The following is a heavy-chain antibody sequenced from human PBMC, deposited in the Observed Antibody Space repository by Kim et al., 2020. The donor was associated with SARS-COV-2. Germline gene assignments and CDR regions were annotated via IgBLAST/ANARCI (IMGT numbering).Heavy chain of an antibody. CDR2: ISAYNGNT. Sequence: ASVKVSCKASGYTFTSYGISWLRQAPGQGLEWMGWISAYNGNTNYAQKLQGRVTMTTDTSTSTAYMELRSLRSDDTAVYYCARDYYDSSGYSYYYYGMDVWGQGTTVTVSS. J-gene: IGHJ6*02. D-gene: IGHD3-22*01. CDR3: ARDYYDSSGYSYYYYGMDV. V-gene: IGHV1-18*01. CDR1: GYTFTSYG.